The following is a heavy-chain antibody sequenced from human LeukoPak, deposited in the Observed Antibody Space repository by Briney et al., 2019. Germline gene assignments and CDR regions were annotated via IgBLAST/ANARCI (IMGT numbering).Heavy chain of an antibody. CDR3: ARDAYRD. D-gene: IGHD3-16*02. V-gene: IGHV3-66*01. CDR2: IYSGGST. CDR1: GLTVSNNY. Sequence: GGSLRLSCAASGLTVSNNYMSWVRQAPGKGLEWVSVIYSGGSTYYADSVRGRFTFSRDNSNNTLYLQMNSLRAGETAVYFCARDAYRDWGQGTLVTVSS. J-gene: IGHJ4*02.